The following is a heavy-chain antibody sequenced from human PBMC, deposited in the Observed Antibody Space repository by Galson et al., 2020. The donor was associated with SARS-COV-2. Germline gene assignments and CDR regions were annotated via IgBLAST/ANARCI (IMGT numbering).Heavy chain of an antibody. V-gene: IGHV4-59*01. CDR2: IHSSGST. CDR3: ARGLGYCSSTSCFNWFDP. Sequence: SETLSLTCTVSGGSISSYYWSWIRQPPGKGLEWIGYIHSSGSTNYNPSLKSRVTISVDTSKNQFSLKLSSVTAADTAVYYCARGLGYCSSTSCFNWFDPGGQGTLVTVSS. D-gene: IGHD2-2*01. J-gene: IGHJ5*02. CDR1: GGSISSYY.